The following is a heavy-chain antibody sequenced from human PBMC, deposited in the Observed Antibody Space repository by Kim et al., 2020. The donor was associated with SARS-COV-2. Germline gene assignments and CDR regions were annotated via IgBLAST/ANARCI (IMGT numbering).Heavy chain of an antibody. CDR2: ISGSGGSA. CDR1: GFTFSSSA. CDR3: AKGYTSGYNYLFQY. J-gene: IGHJ1*01. V-gene: IGHV3-23*01. D-gene: IGHD3-22*01. Sequence: GGSLRLSCAASGFTFSSSAMSWVRQAPGKGLEWVSTISGSGGSAYYADSVKGRFTISRDSSMNTVNLQMNSLRAEDTAVYYCAKGYTSGYNYLFQYWGQG.